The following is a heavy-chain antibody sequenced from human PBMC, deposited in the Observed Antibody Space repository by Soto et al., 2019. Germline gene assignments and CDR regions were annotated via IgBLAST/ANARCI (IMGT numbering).Heavy chain of an antibody. CDR1: SGSVSSHSYY. CDR3: ARTYCSSASCYGLYYFGMDV. CDR2: IYYSGST. Sequence: PSETLSLTCTVSSGSVSSHSYYWSWIRQPLGKGLEWIGYIYYSGSTYYNPSLKSQVTISVDTSKNQFSLKLRSVTAADTAVYYCARTYCSSASCYGLYYFGMDVWGQGTTVTVSS. D-gene: IGHD2-2*01. J-gene: IGHJ6*02. V-gene: IGHV4-61*01.